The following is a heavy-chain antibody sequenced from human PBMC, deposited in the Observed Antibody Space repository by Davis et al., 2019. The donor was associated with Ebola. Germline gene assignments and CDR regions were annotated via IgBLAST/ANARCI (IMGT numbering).Heavy chain of an antibody. Sequence: SETLSLTCTVSGDSISPYFWSWVRQPPGKGPEWIGYISYSGSTKYNPSLKSRVTISGDTSKNQFSLKLSSVTAADTAVYYCARGGRGAFDIWGQGTMVTVSS. J-gene: IGHJ3*02. V-gene: IGHV4-59*01. CDR3: ARGGRGAFDI. D-gene: IGHD3/OR15-3a*01. CDR1: GDSISPYF. CDR2: ISYSGST.